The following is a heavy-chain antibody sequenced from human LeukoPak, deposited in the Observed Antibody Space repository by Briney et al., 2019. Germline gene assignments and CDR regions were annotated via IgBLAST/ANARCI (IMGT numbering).Heavy chain of an antibody. CDR3: ARVRSHCSGGSCYEYYFGY. D-gene: IGHD2-15*01. CDR2: INPSGGST. J-gene: IGHJ4*02. CDR1: GYTFTSYY. V-gene: IGHV1-46*01. Sequence: ASVKVSCKASGYTFTSYYMHWVRQAPGQGLEWMGIINPSGGSTSYAQKFQGRVTMTRDTSTSTVYMELSSLRSEDTAVYYCARVRSHCSGGSCYEYYFGYWGQGTLVTVSS.